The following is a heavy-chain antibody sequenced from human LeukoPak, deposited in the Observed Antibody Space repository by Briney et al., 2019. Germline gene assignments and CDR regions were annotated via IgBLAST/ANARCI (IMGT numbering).Heavy chain of an antibody. V-gene: IGHV1-24*01. CDR3: ATDRRSGGSGSYRH. CDR1: GYTLTELS. CDR2: FDPEDGET. J-gene: IGHJ4*02. Sequence: GASVKVSCKVSGYTLTELSMHWVRQAPGKGLEWMGGFDPEDGETIYAQKFQGRVTMTEDTSTDTAYMELSSLRSEDAAVYYCATDRRSGGSGSYRHWGQGTLVTVSS. D-gene: IGHD3-10*01.